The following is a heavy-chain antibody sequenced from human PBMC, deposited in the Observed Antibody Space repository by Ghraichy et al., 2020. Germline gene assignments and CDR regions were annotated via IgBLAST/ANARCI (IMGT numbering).Heavy chain of an antibody. CDR3: ARVSGHYYDSSGYLDY. Sequence: SETLSLTCTVSGGSISSYYWSWIRQPPGKGLEWIGYIYYSGSTNYNPSLMSRVTISVDTSKNQFSLKLSSVTAADTAVYYCARVSGHYYDSSGYLDYWGQGTLVTVSS. V-gene: IGHV4-59*01. J-gene: IGHJ4*02. D-gene: IGHD3-22*01. CDR2: IYYSGST. CDR1: GGSISSYY.